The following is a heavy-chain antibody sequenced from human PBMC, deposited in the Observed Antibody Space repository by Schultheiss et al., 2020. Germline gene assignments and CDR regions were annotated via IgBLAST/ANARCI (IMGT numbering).Heavy chain of an antibody. D-gene: IGHD1-1*01. CDR1: GDSVSKSNSA. J-gene: IGHJ6*02. V-gene: IGHV6-1*01. Sequence: SQTLSLTCGISGDSVSKSNSASSGIRQSPSRGLEWLGRTYYRSKWYNDYAVSVKSRITINPDTSKNQFSLQLNSVTPEDTAVYYCARDRTGTVNRGHYYYGMDVWGQGTTVTVSS. CDR2: TYYRSKWYN. CDR3: ARDRTGTVNRGHYYYGMDV.